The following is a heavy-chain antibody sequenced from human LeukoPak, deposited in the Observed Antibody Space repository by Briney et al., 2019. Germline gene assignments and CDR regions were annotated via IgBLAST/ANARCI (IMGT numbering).Heavy chain of an antibody. CDR2: IAYDGSRA. CDR1: GFTFGGYG. V-gene: IGHV3-33*01. J-gene: IGHJ4*02. D-gene: IGHD1-14*01. Sequence: RESLRLSCAGPGFTFGGYGMHWFRQTPGKGLEWVAVIAYDGSRAFYADSVKGRFTISRDNSKNTMSVQMDDLRAEDTAVYYCTRYNNDHFDYWGQGTLVTVSS. CDR3: TRYNNDHFDY.